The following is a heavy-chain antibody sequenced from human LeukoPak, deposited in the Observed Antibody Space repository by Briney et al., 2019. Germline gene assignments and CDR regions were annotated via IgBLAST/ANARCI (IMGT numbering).Heavy chain of an antibody. D-gene: IGHD1-14*01. CDR3: AXQAXDLWYERMFDY. J-gene: IGHJ4*02. CDR1: GYRFTIYS. CDR2: ISAYNGDT. V-gene: IGHV1-18*01. Sequence: ASVTVSCTASGYRFTIYSINRVRQAHGQGKEWMGWISAYNGDTNNEQKHQGRVSVTRDTYTSKDNMELKRMSHEDEDGDYCAXQAXDLWYERMFDYWGQGTLVTVSS.